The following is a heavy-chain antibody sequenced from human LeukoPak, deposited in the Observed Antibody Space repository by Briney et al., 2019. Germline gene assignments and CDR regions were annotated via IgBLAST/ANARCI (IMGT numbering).Heavy chain of an antibody. Sequence: SETLSLTCTVSGGSISSGSYDWSWIRQPAGKGLEWIWRIDTSVSTNYNPSLKRRVTISVDTSKTPFSPKLSSVTAADTAVYYCARQSYYYGSGSYYYPFDYWGQGTLVTVSS. CDR1: GGSISSGSYD. CDR3: ARQSYYYGSGSYYYPFDY. J-gene: IGHJ4*02. V-gene: IGHV4-61*02. D-gene: IGHD3-10*01. CDR2: IDTSVST.